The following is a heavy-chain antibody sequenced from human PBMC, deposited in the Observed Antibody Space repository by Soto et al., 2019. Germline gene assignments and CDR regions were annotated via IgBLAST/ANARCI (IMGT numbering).Heavy chain of an antibody. Sequence: GGSLRLSCAASGCTFSSYAMHWVRQAPGKGLEWVAVISYHGSIKYYADSVKGRFTISRDNSKNTLYLQINSLRAEDTAVYYCARELETAMVRRSYGMDVWGQGTTVTVSS. CDR1: GCTFSSYA. CDR2: ISYHGSIK. J-gene: IGHJ6*02. V-gene: IGHV3-30-3*01. D-gene: IGHD5-18*01. CDR3: ARELETAMVRRSYGMDV.